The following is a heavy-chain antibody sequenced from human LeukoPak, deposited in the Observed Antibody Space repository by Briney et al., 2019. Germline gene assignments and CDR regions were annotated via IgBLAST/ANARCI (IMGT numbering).Heavy chain of an antibody. CDR1: EFSLSSRGVG. V-gene: IGHV2-5*02. D-gene: IGHD3-10*01. J-gene: IGHJ5*02. CDR2: IYWDDDK. Sequence: SGPTLVKPTQTLTLTCSFSEFSLSSRGVGVGWIRQPPGKALEWLALIYWDDDKRYSPSLKSRLTITKDTSKNQVVLTMTNMDPVDTATYCCAHSNTMVRGVQFEPWGQGILVTVSS. CDR3: AHSNTMVRGVQFEP.